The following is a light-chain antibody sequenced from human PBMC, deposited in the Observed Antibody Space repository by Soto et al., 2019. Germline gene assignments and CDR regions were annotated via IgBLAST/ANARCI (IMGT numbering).Light chain of an antibody. CDR3: SSYTSVSTWL. V-gene: IGLV2-14*01. CDR2: EVT. CDR1: SRDVGGYNY. J-gene: IGLJ2*01. Sequence: QSARTQPASVSGSPGQSITISCAGTSRDVGGYNYVSWYQQYPGKAPKVIISEVTNRPSGVPNRFSGSKSGNTASLTISGLQAEDEADYYCSSYTSVSTWLFGGGTKVTVL.